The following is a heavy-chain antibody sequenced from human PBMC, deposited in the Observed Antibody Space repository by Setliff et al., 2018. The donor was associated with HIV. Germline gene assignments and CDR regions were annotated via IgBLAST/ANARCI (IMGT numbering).Heavy chain of an antibody. D-gene: IGHD6-19*01. CDR3: ARRRSSGWYHYFDY. CDR1: GYSLTSGYY. CDR2: IYYNEKT. Sequence: PSETLSLTCGVSGYSLTSGYYWGWIRQPPGKGLEYIGSIYYNEKTYYSPSLKSRVTISIDTSKNQFSLKLSSVTAADTAVYYCARRRSSGWYHYFDYWGQGTLVTVSS. V-gene: IGHV4-38-2*01. J-gene: IGHJ4*02.